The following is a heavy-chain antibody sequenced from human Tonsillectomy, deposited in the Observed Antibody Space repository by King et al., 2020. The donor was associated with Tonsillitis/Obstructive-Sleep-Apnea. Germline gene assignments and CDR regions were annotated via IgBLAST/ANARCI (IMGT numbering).Heavy chain of an antibody. J-gene: IGHJ4*02. Sequence: QLVQSGAEVKKPGASVKVSCKASGYTFTGYYMHWVRQAPGQGLEWMGWINPNSGGTKYAQKFQGRVTMTRDTSISTAYMELSRLRSDDTAVYYCAREYSNYGLDYFDYWGQGTLVTVSS. CDR2: INPNSGGT. CDR3: AREYSNYGLDYFDY. CDR1: GYTFTGYY. V-gene: IGHV1-2*02. D-gene: IGHD4-11*01.